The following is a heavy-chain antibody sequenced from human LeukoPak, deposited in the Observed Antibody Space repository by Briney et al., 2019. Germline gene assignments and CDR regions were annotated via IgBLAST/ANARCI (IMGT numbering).Heavy chain of an antibody. Sequence: PSETLSLTCTVSGGSISSYYWSWIRQPPGKGLEWVGYIYYSGSTNYNPSLKSRVTISVDTSENQFSLKLSSVTAADTAVYYCARDPGYDIKSWYYYGMDVWGKGTTVTVSS. D-gene: IGHD3-9*01. J-gene: IGHJ6*04. V-gene: IGHV4-59*01. CDR1: GGSISSYY. CDR2: IYYSGST. CDR3: ARDPGYDIKSWYYYGMDV.